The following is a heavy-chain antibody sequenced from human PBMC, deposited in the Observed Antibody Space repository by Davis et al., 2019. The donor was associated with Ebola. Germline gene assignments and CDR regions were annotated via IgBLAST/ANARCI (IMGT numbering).Heavy chain of an antibody. V-gene: IGHV3-30*04. J-gene: IGHJ3*02. Sequence: GESLKISCAASAFTFSIYPMHWVRQAPGKGLEWVAVISYDGSNKYYADSVKGRFTISRDNSKNTLYLQMNGLRVEDTAIYYCAKDTSNIWFDMWGQGTNVTVSS. D-gene: IGHD2-2*01. CDR2: ISYDGSNK. CDR1: AFTFSIYP. CDR3: AKDTSNIWFDM.